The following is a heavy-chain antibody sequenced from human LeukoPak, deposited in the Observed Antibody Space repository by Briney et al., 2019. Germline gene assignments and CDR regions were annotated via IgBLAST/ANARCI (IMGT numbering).Heavy chain of an antibody. J-gene: IGHJ4*02. CDR1: GGSISSSSYY. CDR2: IYYSGST. D-gene: IGHD3-16*01. V-gene: IGHV4-39*07. Sequence: SETLSLTCTVSGGSISSSSYYWGWIRQPPGKGLEWIGSIYYSGSTYYNPSLKSRVTISVDTSKNQFSLKLSSVTAADTAVYYCARSGYDYVWGSPYYFDYWGQGTLVTVSS. CDR3: ARSGYDYVWGSPYYFDY.